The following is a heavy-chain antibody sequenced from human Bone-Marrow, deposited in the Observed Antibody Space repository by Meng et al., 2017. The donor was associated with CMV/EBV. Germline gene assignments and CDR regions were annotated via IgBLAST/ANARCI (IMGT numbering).Heavy chain of an antibody. CDR1: RYSFTGYY. V-gene: IGHV1-18*04. CDR2: ISAYNGNT. J-gene: IGHJ3*02. Sequence: SVKVSCKASRYSFTGYYMHWVRQAPGQGLEWMGWISAYNGNTNYAQKLQGRVTMTTDTFTSTAYMELRSLRSDDTAVYYCARVEVYCSSTSCSDAFDIWDQGTMATVPS. D-gene: IGHD2-2*01. CDR3: ARVEVYCSSTSCSDAFDI.